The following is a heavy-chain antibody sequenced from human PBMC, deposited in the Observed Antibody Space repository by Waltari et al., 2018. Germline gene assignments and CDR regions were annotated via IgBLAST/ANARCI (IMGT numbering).Heavy chain of an antibody. CDR2: IYHSGST. V-gene: IGHV4-59*01. D-gene: IGHD3-22*01. Sequence: QVQLQESGPGLVKPSETLSLTCTVSGGSISSYYWSWIRQPPGKGLEWIGYIYHSGSTNYNPSLKSRVTISVDTSKNQFSLKLSSVTAADTAVYYCARGGWHYFDYWGQGTLVIVSS. CDR3: ARGGWHYFDY. J-gene: IGHJ4*02. CDR1: GGSISSYY.